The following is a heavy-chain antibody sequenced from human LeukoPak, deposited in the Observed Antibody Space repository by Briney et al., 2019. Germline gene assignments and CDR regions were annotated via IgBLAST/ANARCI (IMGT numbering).Heavy chain of an antibody. J-gene: IGHJ5*02. CDR1: GYSFTSDW. CDR2: IYPGDSDT. CDR3: ARRNYDILTGYYRDNWFDP. V-gene: IGHV5-51*01. D-gene: IGHD3-9*01. Sequence: GESLKISCKGSGYSFTSDWIGWVRQMPGKGLEWMGIIYPGDSDTRYSPSFQGQVTISADKSISTAYLQWSSLKASDTAMYYCARRNYDILTGYYRDNWFDPWGQGTLVTVSS.